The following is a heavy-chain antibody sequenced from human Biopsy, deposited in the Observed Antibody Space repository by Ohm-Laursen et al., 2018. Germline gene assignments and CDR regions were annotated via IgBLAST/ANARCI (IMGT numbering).Heavy chain of an antibody. CDR3: SRDGKRWDYSPYFSWPFGP. CDR2: ISYDGSGE. J-gene: IGHJ2*01. CDR1: GFTFTSYA. V-gene: IGHV3-30*03. D-gene: IGHD4-11*01. Sequence: SLRLSCSASGFTFTSYAMHWVRQAPGKGLEWVAVISYDGSGEYYADSLQGRFIISRDNPKNTVDLQMNSLRAEDTAVYFCSRDGKRWDYSPYFSWPFGPWGRGTLVTVSS.